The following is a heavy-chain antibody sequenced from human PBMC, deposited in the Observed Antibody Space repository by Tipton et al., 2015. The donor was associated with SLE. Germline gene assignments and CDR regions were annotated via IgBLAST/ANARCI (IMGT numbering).Heavy chain of an antibody. D-gene: IGHD6-19*01. CDR1: GVLFRYWN. Sequence: AVSGVLFRYWNMHWVRRAPGKGLEWLAVISSDGSNXXXAXSVXGRFTISRDNSKNTLYLQMNSLRAEDTAVYYCARTPEGIAVAGGFDYWGQGTLVTVSS. CDR2: ISSDGSNX. V-gene: IGHV3-30*03. CDR3: ARTPEGIAVAGGFDY. J-gene: IGHJ4*02.